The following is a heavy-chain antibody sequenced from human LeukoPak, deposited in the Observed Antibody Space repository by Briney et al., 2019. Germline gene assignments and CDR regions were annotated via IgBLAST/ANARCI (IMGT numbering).Heavy chain of an antibody. Sequence: PGGSLRLSCAASGFTFSSYSMTWVRQAPGKGLEWVSSISSSSSYIYYPDSVKGRFTISRDNAKNSLYLQMNSLRAEDTAVYYCARGVAARPRWFDPWGQGTLVTVSS. CDR1: GFTFSSYS. CDR2: ISSSSSYI. D-gene: IGHD6-6*01. CDR3: ARGVAARPRWFDP. V-gene: IGHV3-21*01. J-gene: IGHJ5*02.